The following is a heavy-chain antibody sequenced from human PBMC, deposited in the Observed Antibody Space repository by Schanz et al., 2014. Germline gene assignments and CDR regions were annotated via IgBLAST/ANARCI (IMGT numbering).Heavy chain of an antibody. J-gene: IGHJ4*02. CDR3: AIHYGDRPL. V-gene: IGHV1-46*01. Sequence: QVQLVQSGAEVKKPGASVKVSCEASGYTFTSYYIHWFRQAPGQGLEWMGIINPSGGSTSYAQKFQGRVTMTRDTSLKTAYMEMTDLKFEDAGLYYCAIHYGDRPLWGQGTLIAVSS. CDR1: GYTFTSYY. CDR2: INPSGGST. D-gene: IGHD4-17*01.